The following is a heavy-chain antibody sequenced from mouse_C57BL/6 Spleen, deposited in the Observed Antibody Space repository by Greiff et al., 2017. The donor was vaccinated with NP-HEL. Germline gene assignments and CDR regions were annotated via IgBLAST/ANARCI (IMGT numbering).Heavy chain of an antibody. Sequence: QVQLQQSGAELVRPGASVTLSCKASGYTFTDYEMHWVKQTPVHGLEWIGAIDPETGGTAYNQKFKGKAILTADKSSSTAYMELRSLTSEDSAVYYCTRWVTTVTSYWYFDVWGTGTTVTVSS. D-gene: IGHD1-1*01. CDR3: TRWVTTVTSYWYFDV. V-gene: IGHV1-15*01. CDR1: GYTFTDYE. CDR2: IDPETGGT. J-gene: IGHJ1*03.